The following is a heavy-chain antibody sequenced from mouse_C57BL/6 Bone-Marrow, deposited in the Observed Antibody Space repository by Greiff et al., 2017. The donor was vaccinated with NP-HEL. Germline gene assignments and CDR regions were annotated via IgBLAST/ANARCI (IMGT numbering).Heavy chain of an antibody. CDR2: INPNNGGT. J-gene: IGHJ3*01. D-gene: IGHD2-2*01. CDR3: ARVYYGYDDGLAWFAY. V-gene: IGHV1-22*01. CDR1: GYTFTDYN. Sequence: EVKLQQSGPELVKPGASVKMSCKASGYTFTDYNMHWVKQSHGKSLEWIGYINPNNGGTSYNQKFKGKATLTVNKSSSTAYMELRSLTSEDSAVYYCARVYYGYDDGLAWFAYWGQGTLVTVSA.